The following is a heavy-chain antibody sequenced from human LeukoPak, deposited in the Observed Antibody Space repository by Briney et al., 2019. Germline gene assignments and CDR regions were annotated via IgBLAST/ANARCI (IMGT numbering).Heavy chain of an antibody. CDR1: AGSISSYY. V-gene: IGHV4-59*08. J-gene: IGHJ4*02. CDR2: IYYSGST. CDR3: ARRYCSGGSCYLDY. Sequence: KTSETLSLTCTVSAGSISSYYWSWIRQPPGKGLEWIGYIYYSGSTNYNPSLKSRVTISVDTSKNQFSLKLSSVTAADTAVYYCARRYCSGGSCYLDYWGQGTLVTVSS. D-gene: IGHD2-15*01.